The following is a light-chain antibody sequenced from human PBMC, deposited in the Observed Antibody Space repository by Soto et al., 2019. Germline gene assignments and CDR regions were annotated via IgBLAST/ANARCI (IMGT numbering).Light chain of an antibody. J-gene: IGKJ2*01. CDR2: WAS. Sequence: SLAVSLGERATINCKSSQSVFYTSNNKNFLAWYQQKPGQPPKLLFYWASTRESGVPERFSGSGSGTDFTLTISSLQAEDVAVYYCQQYYDVPYTFGQGTKLEIK. V-gene: IGKV4-1*01. CDR1: QSVFYTSNNKNF. CDR3: QQYYDVPYT.